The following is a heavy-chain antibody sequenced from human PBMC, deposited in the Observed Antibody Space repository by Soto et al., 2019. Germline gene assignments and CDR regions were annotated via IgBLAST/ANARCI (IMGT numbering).Heavy chain of an antibody. D-gene: IGHD4-17*01. CDR1: GFTFSSYS. Sequence: EVQLVESGGGLVQPGGSLRLSCAASGFTFSSYSMNWARQAPGKGLEWVSYISSSSSTIYYADSVKGRFTISRDNAKNSLYLQINSLRDEDKGVYYCARTTLDGDYRYYFDYWGQGTLVTVSS. CDR2: ISSSSSTI. V-gene: IGHV3-48*02. J-gene: IGHJ4*02. CDR3: ARTTLDGDYRYYFDY.